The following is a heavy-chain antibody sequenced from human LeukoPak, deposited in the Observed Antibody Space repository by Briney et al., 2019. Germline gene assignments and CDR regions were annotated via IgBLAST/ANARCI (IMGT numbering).Heavy chain of an antibody. CDR1: GFTFGSYG. D-gene: IGHD3-3*01. Sequence: GRSLRLSCAASGFTFGSYGMHWVRQAPGKGLEWVAVISYDGSNKYYADSVKGRFTISRDNSKNALYLQMNSLRAEDTAVYYCAKDQLGVGDYWGQGTLVTVSS. CDR3: AKDQLGVGDY. CDR2: ISYDGSNK. J-gene: IGHJ4*02. V-gene: IGHV3-30*18.